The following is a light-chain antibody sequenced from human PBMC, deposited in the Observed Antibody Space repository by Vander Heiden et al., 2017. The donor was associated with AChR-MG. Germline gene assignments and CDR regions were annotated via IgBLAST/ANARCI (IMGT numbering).Light chain of an antibody. Sequence: QSALTQPRSVSGSPGQSLTISCTGSSSNFGDYEYVSWYQQHPGRAPKLSIGDVNKRPSGVPDRFSGSKSGITASLTISGLQAEDEADYFCCAYAGSYSVIFGGGTTLTVL. V-gene: IGLV2-11*01. J-gene: IGLJ2*01. CDR3: CAYAGSYSVI. CDR1: SSNFGDYEY. CDR2: DVN.